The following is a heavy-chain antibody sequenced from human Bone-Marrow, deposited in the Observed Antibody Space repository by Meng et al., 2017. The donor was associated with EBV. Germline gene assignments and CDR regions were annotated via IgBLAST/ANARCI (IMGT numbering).Heavy chain of an antibody. V-gene: IGHV1-69*01. D-gene: IGHD5-18*01. CDR3: ARESGRGYSSDY. CDR1: VGNSRISA. CDR2: FLPILGAP. J-gene: IGHJ4*02. Sequence: QVLLVESGADVTSPGSSVKVPWKASVGNSRISAIIWLDKAPEQGFEWLGGFLPILGAPNYAQRFQDRVTITADESTSTGYMELSSLRSDDTAVYYCARESGRGYSSDYWGQGTLVTVSS.